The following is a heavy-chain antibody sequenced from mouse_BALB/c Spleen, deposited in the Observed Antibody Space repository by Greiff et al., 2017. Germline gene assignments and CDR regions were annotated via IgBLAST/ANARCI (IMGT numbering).Heavy chain of an antibody. Sequence: EVKLVESGGGLVQPGGSRTLSCAASGFTFSDYGMAWVRQAPGKGPEWVAFISNLAYSIYYADTVTGRFTISRENAKNTLYLEMSSLRSEDTAMYYCAREGNYYGYVYYFDYWGQGTTLTVSS. CDR3: AREGNYYGYVYYFDY. D-gene: IGHD1-2*01. J-gene: IGHJ2*01. CDR1: GFTFSDYG. V-gene: IGHV5-15*02. CDR2: ISNLAYSI.